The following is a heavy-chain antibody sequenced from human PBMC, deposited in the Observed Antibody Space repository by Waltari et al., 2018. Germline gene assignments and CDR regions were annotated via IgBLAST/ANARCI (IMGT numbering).Heavy chain of an antibody. D-gene: IGHD1-26*01. CDR2: IYYSGST. Sequence: QVQLQESGPGLVKPSETLSLTCTVSGGSISSHYWSWIRQPPGKGLEWIGYIYYSGSTNYNPSLKSRVTISVDTSKNQFSLKLSSVTAADTAVYYCAREWMGATSWGQGTLVTVSS. CDR1: GGSISSHY. J-gene: IGHJ5*02. CDR3: AREWMGATS. V-gene: IGHV4-59*11.